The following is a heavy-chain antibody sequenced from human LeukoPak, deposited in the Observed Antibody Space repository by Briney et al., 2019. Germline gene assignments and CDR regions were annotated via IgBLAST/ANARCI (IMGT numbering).Heavy chain of an antibody. CDR1: GGSISSSSYY. J-gene: IGHJ4*02. CDR2: IYYSGST. D-gene: IGHD3-22*01. Sequence: SQTLSLTCAVSGGSISSSSYYWGWIRQPPGRGLEWIGSIYYSGSTYYNPSLKSRVTISVDTSKNQFSLKLSSVTAADTAVYYCARHQAYYDSSGTYYFDYWGQGTLVTVSS. CDR3: ARHQAYYDSSGTYYFDY. V-gene: IGHV4-39*01.